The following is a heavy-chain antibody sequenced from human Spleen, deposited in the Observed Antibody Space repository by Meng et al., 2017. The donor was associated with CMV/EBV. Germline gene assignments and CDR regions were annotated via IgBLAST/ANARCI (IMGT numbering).Heavy chain of an antibody. V-gene: IGHV3-9*01. CDR2: ISWNSGSI. CDR1: GFTFDDYA. D-gene: IGHD2/OR15-2a*01. J-gene: IGHJ6*02. Sequence: GGSLRLSCAASGFTFDDYAMHWVRQAPGKGLEWVSGISWNSGSIGYANSVKDRFTISRDNAKNPLYLQMNSLRAEDTALYYCAKSMTAGGYYYYYTMDVWGQGTTVTVSS. CDR3: AKSMTAGGYYYYYTMDV.